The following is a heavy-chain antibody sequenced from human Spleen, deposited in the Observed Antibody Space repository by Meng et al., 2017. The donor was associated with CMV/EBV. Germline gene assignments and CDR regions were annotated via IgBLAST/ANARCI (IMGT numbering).Heavy chain of an antibody. D-gene: IGHD1-26*01. CDR1: GFTFSRYW. V-gene: IGHV3-7*01. CDR2: IKQDGNDK. Sequence: GESLKISCAASGFTFSRYWMSWVRLAPGKGLEWVANIKQDGNDKYYVDSLRGRFTVSRDNAKKSLYLQMNSLRAEDTAVYYCARVASYSGSAPVFDYWGQGTLVTVSS. J-gene: IGHJ4*02. CDR3: ARVASYSGSAPVFDY.